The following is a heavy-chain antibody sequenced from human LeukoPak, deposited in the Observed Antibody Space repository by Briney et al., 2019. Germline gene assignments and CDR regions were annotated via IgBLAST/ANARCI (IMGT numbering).Heavy chain of an antibody. Sequence: GGSLRLSCAASGFTFSSYSMNWVRQAPGKGLEWVSSISSSSSYIYYADSVKGRFTISRDNAKNSLYLQMNSLRAEDTAVYYCARDSNDSSGYYYVPDAFDIWGQGTMVTVSS. D-gene: IGHD3-22*01. CDR1: GFTFSSYS. CDR3: ARDSNDSSGYYYVPDAFDI. CDR2: ISSSSSYI. V-gene: IGHV3-21*01. J-gene: IGHJ3*02.